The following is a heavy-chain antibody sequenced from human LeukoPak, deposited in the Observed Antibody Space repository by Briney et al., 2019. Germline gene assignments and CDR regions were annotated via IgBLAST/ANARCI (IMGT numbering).Heavy chain of an antibody. CDR3: AREVAAAGTY. Sequence: ASVKVSCKASGGTFSSYAISWVRQAPGQGLEWMGIINPSGGSTSYAQKFQGRVTMTRDTSTSTVYMELSSLRSEDTAVYYCAREVAAAGTYWGQGTLVTVSS. J-gene: IGHJ4*02. CDR1: GGTFSSYA. D-gene: IGHD6-13*01. CDR2: INPSGGST. V-gene: IGHV1-46*01.